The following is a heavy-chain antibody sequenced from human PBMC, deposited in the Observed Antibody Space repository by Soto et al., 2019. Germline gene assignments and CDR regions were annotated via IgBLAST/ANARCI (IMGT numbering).Heavy chain of an antibody. D-gene: IGHD6-19*01. CDR2: IKQDGSEK. CDR1: GFTFSSYW. V-gene: IGHV3-7*01. CDR3: ASLGILEPSIAVAGTGDY. Sequence: GGSLRLSCAASGFTFSSYWMSWVCQAQGEGLEWVANIKQDGSEKYYVDSVKGRFTISRDNAKNSLYLQMNSLRAEDTAVYYCASLGILEPSIAVAGTGDYWGQGTLVTVSS. J-gene: IGHJ4*02.